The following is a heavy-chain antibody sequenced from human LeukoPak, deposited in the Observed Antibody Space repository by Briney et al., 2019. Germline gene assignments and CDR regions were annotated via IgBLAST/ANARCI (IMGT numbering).Heavy chain of an antibody. D-gene: IGHD3-10*01. Sequence: AGGSLRLSCVDSGFTFTNAWMSWVRQAPGKGLEWIGRIKSKTDGETTNYAEPVRGRFTISRDDSKSAVYLQMNSLKIEDTAVYYCTTDLGTYYHGSQRLIPIDYWGQGTLVTVSS. CDR2: IKSKTDGETT. CDR3: TTDLGTYYHGSQRLIPIDY. J-gene: IGHJ4*02. CDR1: GFTFTNAW. V-gene: IGHV3-15*01.